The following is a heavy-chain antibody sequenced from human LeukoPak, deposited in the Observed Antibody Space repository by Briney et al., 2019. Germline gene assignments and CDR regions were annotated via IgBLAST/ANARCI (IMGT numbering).Heavy chain of an antibody. V-gene: IGHV1-46*01. CDR3: ARSPMIFCTATRCVGCWFDP. CDR2: IKPSGGRSDAT. CDR1: GNTSTSDY. D-gene: IGHD2-15*01. Sequence: ASVKVSCKASGNTSTSDYMHWLRQAPGQGLEWMGMIKPSGGRSDATRYAQKFQGRLTVTSDTSTSTVYMELSSLRSEDTAVYYCARSPMIFCTATRCVGCWFDPWGLGTLVTVS. J-gene: IGHJ5*02.